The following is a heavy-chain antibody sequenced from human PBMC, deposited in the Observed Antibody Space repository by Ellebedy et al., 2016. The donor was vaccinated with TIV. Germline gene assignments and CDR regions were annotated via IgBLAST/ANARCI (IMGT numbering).Heavy chain of an antibody. D-gene: IGHD1-26*01. V-gene: IGHV3-7*01. J-gene: IGHJ4*02. CDR2: IKVDGSNK. CDR3: VRGGGSFDY. CDR1: GFTFSTFW. Sequence: GGSLRLXCAASGFTFSTFWMSWVRQAPGKVLEWLANIKVDGSNKYYVDSVKGRFTISRDNAKNSLYLQMDSLRVEDTAIYYCVRGGGSFDYWGQGALVTVSS.